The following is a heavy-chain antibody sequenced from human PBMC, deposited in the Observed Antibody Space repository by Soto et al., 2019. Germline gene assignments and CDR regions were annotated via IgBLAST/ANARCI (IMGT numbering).Heavy chain of an antibody. V-gene: IGHV4-39*01. Sequence: PSETLSLTCTVSGGSISSSRYYWVWIRQPQGKGLEWIGSIYYSGSTYYNPSLKSRVTISVDTSKNQFSLKLSSVTAADTAVYYCARLAYYDILTGYQDNWFDPWGQGTLVTVSS. CDR3: ARLAYYDILTGYQDNWFDP. J-gene: IGHJ5*02. CDR2: IYYSGST. D-gene: IGHD3-9*01. CDR1: GGSISSSRYY.